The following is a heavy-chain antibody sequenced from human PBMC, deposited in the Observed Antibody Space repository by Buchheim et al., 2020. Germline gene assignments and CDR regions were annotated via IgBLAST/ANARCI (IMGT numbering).Heavy chain of an antibody. D-gene: IGHD2-2*01. CDR2: IYYSGST. CDR3: ARDSYCSSTSCYLGLSYYYGMDV. V-gene: IGHV4-31*03. Sequence: QVQLQESGPGLVKPSQTLSLTCTVSGGSISSGGYYWSWIRQHPGKGLEWIGYIYYSGSTYYNPSLKSRVTISVDTSKNQFSLKLSSVTAADTAVYYCARDSYCSSTSCYLGLSYYYGMDVWGQGTT. J-gene: IGHJ6*02. CDR1: GGSISSGGYY.